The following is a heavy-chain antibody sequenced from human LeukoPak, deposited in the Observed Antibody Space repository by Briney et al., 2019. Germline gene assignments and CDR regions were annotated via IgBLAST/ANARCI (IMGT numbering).Heavy chain of an antibody. Sequence: PGGSLRLSCAASGFTFSSYSMNWVRQAPGKGLECVSYISSSSSTIYYADSVKGRFTISRDNAKNSLYLQMNSLRAEDTAVYYCARAGYDYVWGSYHIDYWGQGTLVTVSS. D-gene: IGHD3-16*02. CDR1: GFTFSSYS. V-gene: IGHV3-48*01. CDR3: ARAGYDYVWGSYHIDY. J-gene: IGHJ4*02. CDR2: ISSSSSTI.